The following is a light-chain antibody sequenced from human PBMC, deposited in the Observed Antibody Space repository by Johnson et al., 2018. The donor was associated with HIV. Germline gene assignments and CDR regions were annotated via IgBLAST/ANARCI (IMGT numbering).Light chain of an antibody. V-gene: IGLV1-51*02. CDR3: GTWDTSLSAGGV. CDR2: ENT. J-gene: IGLJ1*01. CDR1: SSNIANKY. Sequence: QSVLTQPPSVSAAPGQKVTISCSGSSSNIANKYVSWYQHLPGTAPKLLIYENTSRPSGIPDRFSGSKSGTSATLGITGLQTGDEADYYCGTWDTSLSAGGVFGSVTKVTVL.